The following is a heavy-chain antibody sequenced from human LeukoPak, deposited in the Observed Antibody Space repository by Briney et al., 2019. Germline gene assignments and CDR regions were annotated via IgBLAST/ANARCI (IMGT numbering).Heavy chain of an antibody. CDR2: FYHSGIT. CDR1: GGSISSGSYY. Sequence: PSQTLSLTCTVSGGSISSGSYYWSWIRQPPGKGLEWIGSFYHSGITYYNPSLKSRVTISVDTSKNQFSLKLSSVTAADTAVYYCARAAYYYYYYMDVWGKGTTVTVSS. D-gene: IGHD6-25*01. CDR3: ARAAYYYYYYMDV. J-gene: IGHJ6*03. V-gene: IGHV4-39*07.